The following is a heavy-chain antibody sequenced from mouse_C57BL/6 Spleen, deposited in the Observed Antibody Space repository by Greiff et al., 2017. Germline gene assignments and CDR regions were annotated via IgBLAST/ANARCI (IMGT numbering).Heavy chain of an antibody. J-gene: IGHJ4*01. Sequence: EVQLQQSGPELVKPGASVKISCKASGYSFTGYYMNWVKQSPEKSLEWIGEINPSTGGTTYNQKFKAKATLTVDKSSSTAYMQLKSLTSEDSAVYYCARSLYYYGLAMDYWGQGTSVTVSS. V-gene: IGHV1-42*01. CDR3: ARSLYYYGLAMDY. CDR2: INPSTGGT. CDR1: GYSFTGYY. D-gene: IGHD1-1*01.